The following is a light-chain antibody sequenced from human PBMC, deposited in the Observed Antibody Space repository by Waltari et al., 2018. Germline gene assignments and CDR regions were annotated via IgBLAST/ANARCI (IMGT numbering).Light chain of an antibody. CDR3: SSYTSSSTLV. J-gene: IGLJ2*01. Sequence: QSALTQPASVAGSPGQSITIPCTGTSSYVGGYNYVSWYQQFPGKAPKLLIYEVSNPPSGNYTRFSGSKSGNTASLASSGLQAEDEADYYCSSYTSSSTLVFGGGTKLTVL. CDR2: EVS. V-gene: IGLV2-14*01. CDR1: SSYVGGYNY.